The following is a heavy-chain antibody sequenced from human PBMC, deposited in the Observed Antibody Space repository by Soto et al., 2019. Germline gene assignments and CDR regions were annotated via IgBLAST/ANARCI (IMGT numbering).Heavy chain of an antibody. CDR1: GGSISSYY. CDR3: ARAKTYYDFWSGYSTGYYYYYYMDV. D-gene: IGHD3-3*01. V-gene: IGHV4-59*01. J-gene: IGHJ6*03. Sequence: KQSQTLSLTCTVSGGSISSYYWSWIRQPLGKGLEWIGYIYYSGSTNYNPSLKSRVTISVDTSKNQFSLKLSSVTAADTAVYYCARAKTYYDFWSGYSTGYYYYYYMDVWGKGTTVTVSS. CDR2: IYYSGST.